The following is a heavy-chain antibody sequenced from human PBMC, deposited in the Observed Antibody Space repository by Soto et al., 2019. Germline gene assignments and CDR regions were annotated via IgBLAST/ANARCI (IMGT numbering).Heavy chain of an antibody. CDR3: ARDLFAGQQLFIPWFDP. V-gene: IGHV3-21*06. CDR2: ITSKTGQI. J-gene: IGHJ5*02. Sequence: GGSLRLSCTGSGFPFSAYNMNWVRQVPGKGPEWISSITSKTGQIYYAESVKGRFTISRDNAKNSLYLEMNRLGAEDTAVYFCARDLFAGQQLFIPWFDPWGQVTLFTVSS. CDR1: GFPFSAYN. D-gene: IGHD2-21*01.